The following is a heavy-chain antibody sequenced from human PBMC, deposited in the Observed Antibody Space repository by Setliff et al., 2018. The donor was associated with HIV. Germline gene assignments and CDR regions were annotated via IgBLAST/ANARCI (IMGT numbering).Heavy chain of an antibody. Sequence: SETLSLTCAVSGYPIIEAYYWLWIRQSPTKGLEYIGIIFRGVTTYYNPSLRSRVALSMDTSKNQFSLRLSSVTAADTAIYYCARADSRRGAGYQYMDAWGKGTTVTVSS. CDR1: GYPIIEAYY. V-gene: IGHV4-38-2*01. D-gene: IGHD4-4*01. CDR3: ARADSRRGAGYQYMDA. J-gene: IGHJ6*03. CDR2: IFRGVTT.